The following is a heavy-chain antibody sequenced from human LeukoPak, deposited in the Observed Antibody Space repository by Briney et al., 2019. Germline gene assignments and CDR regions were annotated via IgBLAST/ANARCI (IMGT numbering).Heavy chain of an antibody. CDR3: TTGRQD. CDR1: GFKSGPYW. V-gene: IGHV3-15*01. J-gene: IGHJ4*02. Sequence: GGSLRLSCAASGFKSGPYWMSWVRQAPGKGLEWVGRVKSETDGGTTDYAAPVKGRFTISRDDSKNTLYLQMNSLQTEDTAVYYCTTGRQDWGQGTLVTVSS. CDR2: VKSETDGGTT.